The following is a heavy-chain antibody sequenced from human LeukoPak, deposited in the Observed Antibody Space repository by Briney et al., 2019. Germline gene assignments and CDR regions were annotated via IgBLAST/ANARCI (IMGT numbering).Heavy chain of an antibody. Sequence: GRSLRLSCAASGFTFSSYGMHWVRQAPGKGLEWVAVISYDGSNKYYADSVKSRFTISRDNSKNTLFLQMNSLRAEDTAVYYCAKDAHVRGGSYYFDYWGQGTLVTVSS. CDR1: GFTFSSYG. CDR2: ISYDGSNK. CDR3: AKDAHVRGGSYYFDY. V-gene: IGHV3-30*18. J-gene: IGHJ4*02. D-gene: IGHD3-16*01.